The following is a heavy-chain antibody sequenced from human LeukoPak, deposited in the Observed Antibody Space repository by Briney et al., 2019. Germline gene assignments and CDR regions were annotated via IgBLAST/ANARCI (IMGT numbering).Heavy chain of an antibody. Sequence: SETLSLTCAVSGVSISSGGYSWSWIRQPPGKGLEWIGYIYHSGSTYYNPSLKSRVTISVDRSKNQFSLKLSSVTAADTAVYYCARAGAYGADAFDIWGQGTMVTVSS. CDR3: ARAGAYGADAFDI. CDR1: GVSISSGGYS. D-gene: IGHD5-12*01. CDR2: IYHSGST. J-gene: IGHJ3*02. V-gene: IGHV4-30-2*01.